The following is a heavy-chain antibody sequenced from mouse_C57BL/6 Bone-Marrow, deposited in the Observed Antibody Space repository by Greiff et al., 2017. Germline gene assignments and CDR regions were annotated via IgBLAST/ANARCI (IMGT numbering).Heavy chain of an antibody. CDR3: ARSGKYYGSSYFYWYFDV. Sequence: VPLQQSGPELVKPGASVKISCKASGYAFSSSWMNWVKQRPGKGLAWIGRLYPGDGDTNYNGKFKGKAPLTADKSSSTAYMQLSSLTSEDSAVYFCARSGKYYGSSYFYWYFDVWGTGNTVTVAS. CDR1: GYAFSSSW. CDR2: LYPGDGDT. D-gene: IGHD1-1*01. J-gene: IGHJ1*03. V-gene: IGHV1-82*01.